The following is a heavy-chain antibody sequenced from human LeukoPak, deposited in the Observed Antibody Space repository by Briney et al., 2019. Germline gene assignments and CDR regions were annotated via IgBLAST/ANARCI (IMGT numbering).Heavy chain of an antibody. Sequence: GGSLRLSCAASGFTFSSYWMSWVRQAPGKGLEWVANIKQDGSEKYFVDSVKGRFTISRDNAKNSLYLQMSSLRAEDTAVYYCAELGITMIGGVWGKGTTVIISS. J-gene: IGHJ6*04. CDR2: IKQDGSEK. D-gene: IGHD3-10*02. V-gene: IGHV3-7*01. CDR3: AELGITMIGGV. CDR1: GFTFSSYW.